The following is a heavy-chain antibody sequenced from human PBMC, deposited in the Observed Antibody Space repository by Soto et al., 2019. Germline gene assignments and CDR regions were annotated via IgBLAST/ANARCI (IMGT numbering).Heavy chain of an antibody. CDR3: ARSVAVPGAHIDY. CDR1: GGSMSGSY. CDR2: VYYTGST. J-gene: IGHJ4*02. Sequence: SETLSLTCSVSGGSMSGSYWSWIRQSPGKGLEWLGYVYYTGSTNYSPSLRSRVSISVDTSKNEFSLRLSSVTAADTAVYFCARSVAVPGAHIDYWGQGTQVTVSS. V-gene: IGHV4-59*01. D-gene: IGHD6-19*01.